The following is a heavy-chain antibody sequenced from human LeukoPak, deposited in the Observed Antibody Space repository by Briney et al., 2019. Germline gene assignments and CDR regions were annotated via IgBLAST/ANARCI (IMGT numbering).Heavy chain of an antibody. Sequence: GASVKVSCKASGYTFTTYGLSRVRQAPGQGLEWLGWISTYDDNIKYAQSLQGRLTLTIDTSTSTAYMELRSLTSDDTAVYYCARETYSNILTGTDYWGPGTLVTVSS. V-gene: IGHV1-18*01. CDR1: GYTFTTYG. D-gene: IGHD3-9*01. J-gene: IGHJ4*02. CDR3: ARETYSNILTGTDY. CDR2: ISTYDDNI.